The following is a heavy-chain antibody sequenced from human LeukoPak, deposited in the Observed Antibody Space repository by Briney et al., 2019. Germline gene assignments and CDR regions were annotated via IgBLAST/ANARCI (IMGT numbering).Heavy chain of an antibody. V-gene: IGHV3-21*01. CDR2: ISSSSSYI. CDR3: ARESLSATPIFDF. D-gene: IGHD5-12*01. Sequence: PGGSLRLSCAASGFTFSSYSMNWVRQAPGKGLEWVSSISSSSSYIYYADSVKGRFTISRDNAKNSLYLQMNSRRAEDTAVYYCARESLSATPIFDFWGRGTLVTVSS. CDR1: GFTFSSYS. J-gene: IGHJ4*02.